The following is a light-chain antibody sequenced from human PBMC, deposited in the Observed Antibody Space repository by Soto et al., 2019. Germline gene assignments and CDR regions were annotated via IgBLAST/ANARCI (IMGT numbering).Light chain of an antibody. J-gene: IGKJ2*01. CDR2: AAS. Sequence: AVQMTQSPSSLSASVGDRITITCRASQGIRNDLAWYQQKPGKAPNLLIYAASGLHIGVPSRFSGSGSGTDFTFTITGLQPEDFATYYCLQDNNYPYTFGQGTKVDIK. V-gene: IGKV1-6*01. CDR1: QGIRND. CDR3: LQDNNYPYT.